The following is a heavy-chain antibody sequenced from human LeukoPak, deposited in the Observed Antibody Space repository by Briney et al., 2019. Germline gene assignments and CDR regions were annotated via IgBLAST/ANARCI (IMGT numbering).Heavy chain of an antibody. CDR1: GGSFSGYY. V-gene: IGHV4-34*01. D-gene: IGHD3-10*01. CDR2: INHSGST. J-gene: IGHJ5*02. CDR3: ARGGITMVRGSFLGQFDP. Sequence: SETLSLTCAVYGGSFSGYYWSWIRQPPGKELEWIGEINHSGSTNYNPSLKSRVTISVDTSKNQFSLKLSSVTAADTAVYYCARGGITMVRGSFLGQFDPWGQGTLVTVSS.